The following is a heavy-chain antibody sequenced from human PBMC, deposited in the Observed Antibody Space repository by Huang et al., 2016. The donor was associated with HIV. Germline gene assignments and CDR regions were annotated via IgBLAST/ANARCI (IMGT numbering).Heavy chain of an antibody. CDR3: VKGFFYREFDH. Sequence: EVQLLESGGGLVEPGGSLRLSCAVSGFPFKNYAMSWFRQAPGKGLGWVSGRSNSGAGTYYADAVKGRFTISRDNAKSTLYLHMNTPRVEDTAVYYCVKGFFYREFDHWGQGTLVAVSS. CDR2: RSNSGAGT. J-gene: IGHJ4*02. V-gene: IGHV3-23*01. D-gene: IGHD1-26*01. CDR1: GFPFKNYA.